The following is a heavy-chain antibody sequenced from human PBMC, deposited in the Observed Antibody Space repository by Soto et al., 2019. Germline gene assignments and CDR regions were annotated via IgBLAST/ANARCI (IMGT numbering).Heavy chain of an antibody. V-gene: IGHV3-23*01. Sequence: LGSASCRVRVNSSAIAGALKTPGKGLEWVSAISGSGGSTYYEDSVKGRFTISRDNSKNTLYLQMNSLRAEDTAVYYCAKQVVPAAAYYYYGMDVWGQGTTVTVSS. D-gene: IGHD2-2*01. CDR2: ISGSGGST. J-gene: IGHJ6*02. CDR1: RVRVNSSA. CDR3: AKQVVPAAAYYYYGMDV.